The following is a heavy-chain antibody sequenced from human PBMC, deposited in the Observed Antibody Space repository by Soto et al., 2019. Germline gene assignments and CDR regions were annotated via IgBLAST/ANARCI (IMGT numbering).Heavy chain of an antibody. V-gene: IGHV2-5*02. J-gene: IGHJ6*02. CDR3: VQSRCGGDCLHSYSSHSYYGLDV. Sequence: QITLKESGPTLVKPTQTLTLTCTFSGFSLSTTGVGVCWISQPPGKALEWLALIYWDDDKRYNPSLNSRLTITKDTSKNQVVLAMTCMDPVDTATYYCVQSRCGGDCLHSYSSHSYYGLDVWGQGTTVTVSS. D-gene: IGHD2-21*02. CDR2: IYWDDDK. CDR1: GFSLSTTGVG.